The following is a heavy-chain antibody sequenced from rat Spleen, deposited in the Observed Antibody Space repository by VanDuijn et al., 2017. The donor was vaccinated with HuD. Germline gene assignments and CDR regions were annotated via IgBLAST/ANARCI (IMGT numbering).Heavy chain of an antibody. CDR3: ARHLPGYHYFDY. CDR2: LNYDDSTT. CDR1: GFTFSDYY. V-gene: IGHV5-22*01. Sequence: EVQLVESDGDLVQPGRSLKLSCAASGFTFSDYYMAWVRQAPTKGLEWVATLNYDDSTTYYRDSVKGRFTISRDNAKSTLYLQMNSLRSEDTATYYCARHLPGYHYFDYWGQGVMVTVSS. J-gene: IGHJ2*01. D-gene: IGHD1-4*01.